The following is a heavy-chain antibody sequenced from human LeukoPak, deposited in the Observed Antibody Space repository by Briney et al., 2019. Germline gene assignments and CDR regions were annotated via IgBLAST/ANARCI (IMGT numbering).Heavy chain of an antibody. CDR3: ARVSRRRFDY. CDR1: GGSISSSNW. J-gene: IGHJ4*02. Sequence: SETLSLTCAVSGGSISSSNWWSWVRQPPGKGLEWIGEIYHSGSTNYNPSLKSRVTISVDTSKNQFSLKLSSVTAADTAVYYCARVSRRRFDYWGQGTLVTVSS. CDR2: IYHSGST. V-gene: IGHV4-4*02.